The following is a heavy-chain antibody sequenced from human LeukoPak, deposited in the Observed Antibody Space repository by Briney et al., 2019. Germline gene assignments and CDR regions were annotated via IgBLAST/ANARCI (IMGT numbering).Heavy chain of an antibody. D-gene: IGHD1-26*01. CDR2: IYYSGST. CDR3: ARAPYSGSYYPSFDY. V-gene: IGHV4-59*01. J-gene: IGHJ4*02. Sequence: SSETLSLTCTVSGGSISSYYWSWIRQPPGKGLEWIGYIYYSGSTNYNPSLKSRVTISVDTSKNQFSLKLSSVTAADTAVYYCARAPYSGSYYPSFDYWGQGTLVTVSS. CDR1: GGSISSYY.